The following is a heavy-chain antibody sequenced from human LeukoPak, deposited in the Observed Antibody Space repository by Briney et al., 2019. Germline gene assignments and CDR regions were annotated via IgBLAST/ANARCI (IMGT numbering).Heavy chain of an antibody. J-gene: IGHJ4*02. D-gene: IGHD5-24*01. CDR3: TAASRDGYNSCVN. CDR1: GFTFSGSA. V-gene: IGHV3-73*01. CDR2: IRSKGNNYAS. Sequence: GGSLKLSCAASGFTFSGSAMTWVRQASGKGLEWVGRIRSKGNNYASAYGESVKGRFTISRDDSKNTAFLQRHSLKTEDTAVYYCTAASRDGYNSCVNWGRGTRVSVSS.